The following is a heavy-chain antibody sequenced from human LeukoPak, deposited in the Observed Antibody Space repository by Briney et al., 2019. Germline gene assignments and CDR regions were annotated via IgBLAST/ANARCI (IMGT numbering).Heavy chain of an antibody. V-gene: IGHV4-39*07. CDR3: ARHRGVVPADMYYYYGMDV. Sequence: PSETLSLTCIVSGGSISSSIYYWAWVRQPPGKGLEWIGTVFYNGATQYSPSLRSRVTISIDTSTNQFSLKLTSVTAADTALYYCARHRGVVPADMYYYYGMDVWGQGTTVTVSS. CDR2: VFYNGAT. J-gene: IGHJ6*02. CDR1: GGSISSSIYY. D-gene: IGHD2-2*01.